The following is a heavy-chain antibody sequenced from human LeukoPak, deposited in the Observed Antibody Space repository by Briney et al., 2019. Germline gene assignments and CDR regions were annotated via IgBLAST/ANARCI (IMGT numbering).Heavy chain of an antibody. Sequence: SETLSLTCAVYGGSFSGYYWSWIRQPPGKGLEWIGEINHSGGTNYNPSLKSRVTISVDTSKNQFSLQMNSVTPDDTAVYYCARATVGANDYWGQGVLVTVSS. V-gene: IGHV4-34*01. CDR2: INHSGGT. J-gene: IGHJ4*02. CDR1: GGSFSGYY. CDR3: ARATVGANDY. D-gene: IGHD1-26*01.